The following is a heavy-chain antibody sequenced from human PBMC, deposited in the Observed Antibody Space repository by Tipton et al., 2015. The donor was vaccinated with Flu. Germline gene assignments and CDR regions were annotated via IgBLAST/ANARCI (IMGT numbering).Heavy chain of an antibody. CDR3: ARVRLRLGELSQPEDY. J-gene: IGHJ4*02. CDR1: GGSFSGYY. CDR2: INHSGST. D-gene: IGHD3-16*02. Sequence: TLSLTCAVYGGSFSGYYWSWIRQPPGKGLEWIGEINHSGSTNYNPSLKSRVTISVDTSKNQFSLKLSSVTAADTAVYYCARVRLRLGELSQPEDYWGQGTLATVSS. V-gene: IGHV4-34*01.